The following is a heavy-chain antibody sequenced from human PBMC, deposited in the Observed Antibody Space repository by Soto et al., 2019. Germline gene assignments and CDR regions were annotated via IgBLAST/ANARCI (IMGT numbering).Heavy chain of an antibody. CDR1: GGSISSNY. J-gene: IGHJ4*02. CDR2: VYNSGST. CDR3: ARYRREAVAGYTLDN. D-gene: IGHD6-13*01. V-gene: IGHV4-59*01. Sequence: SATRSITWTVSGGSISSNYWTWIRQPPGKGLEWIGYVYNSGSTNYNPSLKSRVTISEDTSKSQFSLKVNSMTAADTAVYYCARYRREAVAGYTLDNWGQGILVTVSS.